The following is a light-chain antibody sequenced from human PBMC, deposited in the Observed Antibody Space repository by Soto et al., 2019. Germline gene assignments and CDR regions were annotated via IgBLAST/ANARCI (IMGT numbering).Light chain of an antibody. CDR1: QSVSSN. J-gene: IGKJ4*01. Sequence: EIVMTQSPATLSVSPGETATLSCRASQSVSSNLSWYQQKPGQAPRLLLYGASTRATGIPARFSGSGSGTELTLTISSLQSEDFAVYYCQQYNNWPPGITFGGGTKVEIK. CDR2: GAS. V-gene: IGKV3-15*01. CDR3: QQYNNWPPGIT.